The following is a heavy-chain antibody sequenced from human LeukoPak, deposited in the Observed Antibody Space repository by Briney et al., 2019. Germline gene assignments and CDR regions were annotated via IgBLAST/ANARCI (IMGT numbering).Heavy chain of an antibody. Sequence: SETLSLTCTVSGGSISSYYWSWIRQPAGKGLEWIGRIYTSGSTNYNPSLKGRVTMSVDTSRNQFSLRLSSVTAADTAVYYCARDAATDFYYGMDVWGQGTTVTVSS. J-gene: IGHJ6*02. D-gene: IGHD2-15*01. CDR3: ARDAATDFYYGMDV. CDR1: GGSISSYY. V-gene: IGHV4-4*07. CDR2: IYTSGST.